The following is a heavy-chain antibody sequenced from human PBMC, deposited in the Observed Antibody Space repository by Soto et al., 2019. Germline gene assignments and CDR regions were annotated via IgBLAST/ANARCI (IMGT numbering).Heavy chain of an antibody. CDR1: GFTFSSYA. CDR2: ISGSGGST. J-gene: IGHJ3*02. D-gene: IGHD2-21*02. V-gene: IGHV3-23*01. CDR3: AKDPGDSPLFDYAFDI. Sequence: GALRLSCAASGFTFSSYAMSWVRQAPGKGPEWVSAISGSGGSTYYADSVKGRFTISRDNSKNTLYLQMNSLRAEDTAVYYWAKDPGDSPLFDYAFDIWGQGTMVPVSS.